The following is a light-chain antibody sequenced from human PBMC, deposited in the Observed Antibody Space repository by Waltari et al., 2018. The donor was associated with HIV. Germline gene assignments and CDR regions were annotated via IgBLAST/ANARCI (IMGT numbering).Light chain of an antibody. V-gene: IGKV3-15*01. Sequence: MMQSPATLSVSLGIRVTLSCRANQSLGNNVALYQQRPGQAPRLLVYEASTRAPGSPPRVTGSGSGTKCTLTIISLQSEDFGVYFCQQYSDWPLTFGGGTKVEI. CDR2: EAS. CDR3: QQYSDWPLT. CDR1: QSLGNN. J-gene: IGKJ4*01.